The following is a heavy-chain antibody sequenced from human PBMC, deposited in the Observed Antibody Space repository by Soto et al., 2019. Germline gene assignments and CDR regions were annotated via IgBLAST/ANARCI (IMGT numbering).Heavy chain of an antibody. D-gene: IGHD3-3*01. CDR2: INHSGST. J-gene: IGHJ4*02. CDR3: ARGRFLEWLLPIDY. CDR1: DGSFSGYY. Sequence: SETLSLTCAVYDGSFSGYYWSWIRQPPGKGLEWIGEINHSGSTNYNPSLKSRVTISVDTSKNQFSLKLSSVTAVDTAVYYCARGRFLEWLLPIDYWGQGTLVTVSS. V-gene: IGHV4-34*01.